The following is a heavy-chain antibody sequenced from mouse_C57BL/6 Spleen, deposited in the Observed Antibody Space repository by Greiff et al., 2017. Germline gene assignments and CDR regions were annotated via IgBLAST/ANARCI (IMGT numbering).Heavy chain of an antibody. CDR2: ISSGGSYT. CDR1: GFTFSSSG. D-gene: IGHD1-1*01. V-gene: IGHV5-6*01. J-gene: IGHJ2*01. CDR3: ARERVFITTVVALDY. Sequence: EVKLQESGGDLVKPGGSLKLSCAASGFTFSSSGMSWVRQTPDKRLEWVATISSGGSYTYYPDSVKGRFTISRDNAKNTLYLQMSSLKSEDTAMYYCARERVFITTVVALDYWGQGTTLTVSS.